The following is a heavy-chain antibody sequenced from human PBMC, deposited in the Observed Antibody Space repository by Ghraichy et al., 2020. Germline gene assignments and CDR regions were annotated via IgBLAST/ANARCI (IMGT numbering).Heavy chain of an antibody. Sequence: GGSLRLSCAASGFTFDDYAMHWVRQAPGKGLEWVSGVSWNSGSIGYADSVKGRFTISRDNAKNSLYLQMNSLRAEDTALYYCAKDSGSSSSYRGYFDYWGQGTLVTVSS. D-gene: IGHD6-6*01. CDR2: VSWNSGSI. CDR1: GFTFDDYA. J-gene: IGHJ4*02. V-gene: IGHV3-9*01. CDR3: AKDSGSSSSYRGYFDY.